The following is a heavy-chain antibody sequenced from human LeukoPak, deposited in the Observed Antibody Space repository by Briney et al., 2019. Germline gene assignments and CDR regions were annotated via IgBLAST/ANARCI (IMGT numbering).Heavy chain of an antibody. CDR2: INHSGST. D-gene: IGHD3-10*01. J-gene: IGHJ6*03. Sequence: SETLSLTCSVSGVSISSGSNYWGWIRQPPGKGLEWIGEINHSGSTNYNPSLKSRVTISVDTSKNQFSLKLSSVTAADTAVYYCARKTYYYGSGTPGDYYYYMDVWGKGTTVTVSS. CDR1: GVSISSGSNY. V-gene: IGHV4-39*07. CDR3: ARKTYYYGSGTPGDYYYYMDV.